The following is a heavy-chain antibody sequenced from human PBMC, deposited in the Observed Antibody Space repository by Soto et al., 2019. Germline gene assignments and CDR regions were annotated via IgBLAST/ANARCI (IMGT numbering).Heavy chain of an antibody. V-gene: IGHV1-18*01. Sequence: QVQLVQSGYEVKEPGASVTVSCKASGYTFNNYGITWVRQAPGQGLEWIGWISAYNGNANYAQKFQGRVTLTRDTSTSTAYLQLRSLRSYDTAVFYCARGTRRFGELFDAFDIWSQGTMVPVSS. J-gene: IGHJ3*02. CDR3: ARGTRRFGELFDAFDI. CDR1: GYTFNNYG. D-gene: IGHD3-10*01. CDR2: ISAYNGNA.